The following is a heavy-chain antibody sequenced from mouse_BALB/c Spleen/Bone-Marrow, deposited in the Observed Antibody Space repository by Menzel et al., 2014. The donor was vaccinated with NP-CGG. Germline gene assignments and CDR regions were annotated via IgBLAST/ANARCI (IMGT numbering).Heavy chain of an antibody. CDR1: GYTFTSSV. CDR2: FNPYNDGS. D-gene: IGHD2-14*01. Sequence: EVKLMESGPELVKPGALVKMSCKASGYTFTSSVMHWVKQKPGQGLEWIGYFNPYNDGSKYNGKFKGKATLTSDKSSSTAYMELSSLTSEDSAVYYCAKGGNYRYDFDYWAKAPLSQSPQ. CDR3: AKGGNYRYDFDY. V-gene: IGHV1-14*01. J-gene: IGHJ2*01.